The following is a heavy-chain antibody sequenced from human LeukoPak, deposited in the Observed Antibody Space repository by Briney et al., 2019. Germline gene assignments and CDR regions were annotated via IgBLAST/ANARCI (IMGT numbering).Heavy chain of an antibody. D-gene: IGHD3-22*01. CDR3: ARSTYYYDSSGYYSLYYFDY. J-gene: IGHJ4*02. V-gene: IGHV4-59*01. CDR2: IYYSGST. Sequence: SETLSLTCTVSGGSISSYYWSWIRQPPGKGLEWIGYIYYSGSTNYNPSLKSRVTISVDTSKNQFSLKLSSVTAADTAVYYCARSTYYYDSSGYYSLYYFDYWGQGTLVTVPS. CDR1: GGSISSYY.